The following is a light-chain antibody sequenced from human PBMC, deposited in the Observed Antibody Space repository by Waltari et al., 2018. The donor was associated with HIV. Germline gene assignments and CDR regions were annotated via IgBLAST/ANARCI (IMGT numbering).Light chain of an antibody. CDR3: QQYGSSPPYS. CDR2: GAS. CDR1: QSVSSSY. Sequence: EIVLTQSPGTLSLSPGERVTLSCRASQSVSSSYLAWYQQKPGQAPRRLIYGASSRATGIPARFSGSGSGTDFTLTISRLEPEDSAVYYCQQYGSSPPYSFGQGTKLESK. J-gene: IGKJ2*03. V-gene: IGKV3-20*01.